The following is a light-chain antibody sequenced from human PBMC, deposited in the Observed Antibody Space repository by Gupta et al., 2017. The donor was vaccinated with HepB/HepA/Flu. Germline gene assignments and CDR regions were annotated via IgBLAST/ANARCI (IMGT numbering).Light chain of an antibody. CDR1: QTVGSN. CDR3: QQYKSWPPT. Sequence: EIVMTQSPATLSVSPGERATLSCRASQTVGSNLAWYQQRPGQAPRLLISGASARATGVPGRFSGSGSGTEFTLTISSLQSGDLAVYSCQQYKSWPPTFGGGTKVAIK. CDR2: GAS. V-gene: IGKV3-15*01. J-gene: IGKJ4*01.